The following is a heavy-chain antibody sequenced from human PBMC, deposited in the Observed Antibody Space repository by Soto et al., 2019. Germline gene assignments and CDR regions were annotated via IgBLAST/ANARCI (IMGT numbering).Heavy chain of an antibody. CDR2: MNPGSGDT. J-gene: IGHJ5*02. CDR1: GYSFTNND. V-gene: IGHV1-8*01. D-gene: IGHD3-16*01. Sequence: AAVQVSCKASGYSFTNNDVIWVQQATGQGLEWMGWMNPGSGDTGYAQKFQGRVTMTRDISIATAYMELSSLRSDDTAIYYCARMATFGSLNWFDPWGQGTLVTVSS. CDR3: ARMATFGSLNWFDP.